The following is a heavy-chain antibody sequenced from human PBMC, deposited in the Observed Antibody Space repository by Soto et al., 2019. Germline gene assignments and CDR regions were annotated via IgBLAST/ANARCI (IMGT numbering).Heavy chain of an antibody. V-gene: IGHV3-30*04. CDR3: ARVPGYMVAILYSNPLDGGEPLSEVAV. J-gene: IGHJ6*02. CDR1: GFTFSYYP. D-gene: IGHD2-21*01. Sequence: QMQLVESGGGAVQPGRSLRLSCAASGFTFSYYPMHWVRQAPGKGLEWVAVISFDGSNKYYADSVKGRFTISRDNSKNTLYLQENSLRGEDTAGYYCARVPGYMVAILYSNPLDGGEPLSEVAVWAQETTATVS. CDR2: ISFDGSNK.